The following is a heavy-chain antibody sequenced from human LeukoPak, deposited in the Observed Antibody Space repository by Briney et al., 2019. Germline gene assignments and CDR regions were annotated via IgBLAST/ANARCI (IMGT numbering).Heavy chain of an antibody. J-gene: IGHJ4*02. V-gene: IGHV4-30-4*07. CDR3: TRDRGIMLTFGGVIAKGAHY. CDR1: DDSISSGGYS. CDR2: THDSGST. Sequence: SETLSLTCAISDDSISSGGYSWSWIRQPPGKGLEWIGYTHDSGSTYYNPSLKSRVTISVDTSKNQFSLKLNSVTAADTALYYCTRDRGIMLTFGGVIAKGAHYWGQGTLVTVSS. D-gene: IGHD3-16*02.